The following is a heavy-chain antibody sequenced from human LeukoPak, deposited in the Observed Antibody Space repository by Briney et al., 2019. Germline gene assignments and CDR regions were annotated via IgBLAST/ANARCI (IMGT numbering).Heavy chain of an antibody. CDR3: AKSRGVVLRFLEWLSSSPPDY. D-gene: IGHD3-3*01. CDR2: ISYDGSNK. J-gene: IGHJ4*02. Sequence: GRSLRLSCAASGFTFSSYGMHWVRQAPGKGLEWVAVISYDGSNKYYADSVKGRFTISRDNSKNTLYLQMNSLRAEGTAVYYCAKSRGVVLRFLEWLSSSPPDYWGQGTLVTVSS. V-gene: IGHV3-30*18. CDR1: GFTFSSYG.